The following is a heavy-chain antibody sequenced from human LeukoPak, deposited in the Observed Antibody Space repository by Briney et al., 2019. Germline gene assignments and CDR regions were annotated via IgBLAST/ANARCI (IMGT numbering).Heavy chain of an antibody. CDR1: DGSPSGVY. J-gene: IGHJ2*01. Sequence: SETLSLTCAVSDGSPSGVYWSSIWQPPGKGLEWIGNIYNSGSTDYNPSLKSRVTISVFTSTSQISLKLSSVTAADTAVYYSARDIGPYWYFGLWGRGTLVTVSS. V-gene: IGHV4-59*01. CDR2: IYNSGST. CDR3: ARDIGPYWYFGL. D-gene: IGHD1-26*01.